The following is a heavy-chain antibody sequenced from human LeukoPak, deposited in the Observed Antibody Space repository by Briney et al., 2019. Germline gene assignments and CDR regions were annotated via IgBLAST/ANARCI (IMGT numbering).Heavy chain of an antibody. CDR3: ARAGGSTYYYYYYMDV. Sequence: ASVKVSCKASGYTFTGYYMHWVRQAPGQGLEWMGIINPSGGSTSYAQKFQGRVTMTRDMSTSTVYMELSSLRSEDTAVYYCARAGGSTYYYYYYMDVWGKGTTVTVSS. CDR2: INPSGGST. V-gene: IGHV1-46*01. CDR1: GYTFTGYY. J-gene: IGHJ6*03. D-gene: IGHD2-15*01.